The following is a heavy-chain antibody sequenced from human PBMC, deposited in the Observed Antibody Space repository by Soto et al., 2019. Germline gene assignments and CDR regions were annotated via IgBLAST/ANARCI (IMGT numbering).Heavy chain of an antibody. CDR1: GGSISSGDYY. V-gene: IGHV4-30-4*01. D-gene: IGHD2-15*01. CDR3: AGVVAANPDCFDI. CDR2: IYYSGST. Sequence: PSETLSLTCTVSGGSISSGDYYWSWIRQPPGKGLEWIGYIYYSGSTYYNPSLKSRVTISVDTSKNQFSLKLSSVTAADTAVYYCAGVVAANPDCFDIWGQGTMVTVSS. J-gene: IGHJ3*02.